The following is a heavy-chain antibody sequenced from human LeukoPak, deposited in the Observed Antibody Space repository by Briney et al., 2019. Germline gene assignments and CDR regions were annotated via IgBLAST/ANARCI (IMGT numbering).Heavy chain of an antibody. CDR2: ISGSGGST. V-gene: IGHV3-23*01. J-gene: IGHJ4*02. CDR1: GFTFSSYA. D-gene: IGHD6-6*01. Sequence: GGSLRLSCAASGFTFSSYAMSWVRQAPGKGLEWVSAISGSGGSTYYADSVKGRFTISRDNSKNTLYLQMNSLRAEDTAVYYCAKGGSSAIQKIYYFDYWGQGTLVTVSS. CDR3: AKGGSSAIQKIYYFDY.